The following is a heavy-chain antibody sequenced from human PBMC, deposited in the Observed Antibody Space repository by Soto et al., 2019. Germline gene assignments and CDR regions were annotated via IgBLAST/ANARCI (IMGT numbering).Heavy chain of an antibody. V-gene: IGHV3-23*01. CDR3: AQTSGSYREVFDY. J-gene: IGHJ4*01. CDR1: GFTFSSHL. D-gene: IGHD3-10*01. CDR2: ISGIGGGGST. Sequence: GGSLRLSCAASGFTFSSHLMHWVRQAPGQGLEWVSGISGIGGGGSTCYTDSVKGRFTISRDNSKNTLYLQMSSLRVEDTAIYYCAQTSGSYREVFDYWGHGTLVTVSS.